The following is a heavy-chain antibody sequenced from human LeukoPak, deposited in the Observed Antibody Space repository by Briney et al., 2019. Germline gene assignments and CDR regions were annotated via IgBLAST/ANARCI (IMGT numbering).Heavy chain of an antibody. CDR1: GFTYGSSS. V-gene: IGHV3-30*04. CDR2: ISNVGSNK. J-gene: IGHJ6*02. Sequence: PGGSLRLSCAASGFTYGSSSMHWVRQAPGKGLEWVAVISNVGSNKFYADSVKGRFTISRDNSKNTLYLQMNSLRGYDAAVYYCARPLSNGYFHDIGGYYPYAMDIWGQGATVTVSS. D-gene: IGHD3-22*01. CDR3: ARPLSNGYFHDIGGYYPYAMDI.